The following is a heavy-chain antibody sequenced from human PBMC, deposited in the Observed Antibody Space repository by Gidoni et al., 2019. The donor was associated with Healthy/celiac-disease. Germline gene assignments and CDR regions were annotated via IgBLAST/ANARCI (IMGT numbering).Heavy chain of an antibody. Sequence: QVQLVQSGAEVKKPGASVKVSCKASGYTFTSYAMHWVRQAPGHKLEWMGWINAGNGNTKYSQKFQGRVTITRDTSASTAYMELSSLRSEDTAVYYCARVLRYFDWLLGYWGQGTLVTVSS. CDR3: ARVLRYFDWLLGY. CDR2: INAGNGNT. V-gene: IGHV1-3*01. CDR1: GYTFTSYA. D-gene: IGHD3-9*01. J-gene: IGHJ4*02.